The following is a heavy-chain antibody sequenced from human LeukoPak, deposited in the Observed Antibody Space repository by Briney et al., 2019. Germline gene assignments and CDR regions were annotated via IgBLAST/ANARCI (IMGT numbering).Heavy chain of an antibody. CDR2: IYYSGST. D-gene: IGHD4-17*01. CDR1: GGSISSSSYY. Sequence: SETLSLTCTVSGGSISSSSYYWGWIRQPPGKGLEWIGSIYYSGSTYYNPSLKTRVTVSLDTSKNQFSLNLISVTAADTAVYYCARSPQGTATTANWLDPWGQGTLVTASS. CDR3: ARSPQGTATTANWLDP. J-gene: IGHJ5*02. V-gene: IGHV4-39*07.